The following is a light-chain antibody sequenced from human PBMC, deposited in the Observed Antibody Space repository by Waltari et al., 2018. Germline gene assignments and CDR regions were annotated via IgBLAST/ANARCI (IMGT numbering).Light chain of an antibody. J-gene: IGLJ1*01. CDR2: KTD. Sequence: QSVVTQPPSVSAAPGPKVTISCSGSSFNLGKHHVSWSKQHPGTAPKLLIYKTDTRPSVFPALFSVSRSGTSATLGITGLQTGDEADYYCGVWDSSLSAYVFGPGT. CDR1: SFNLGKHH. CDR3: GVWDSSLSAYV. V-gene: IGLV1-51*02.